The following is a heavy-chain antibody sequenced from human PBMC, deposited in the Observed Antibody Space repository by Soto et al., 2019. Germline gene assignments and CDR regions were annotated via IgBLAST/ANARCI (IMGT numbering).Heavy chain of an antibody. D-gene: IGHD5-18*01. V-gene: IGHV4-30-4*01. Sequence: QVQLQESGPGLVKPSQTLALTCTVSGGSISSGDYYWSWIRQPPGKGLEWIGYIYYSGSTYYNPSLKSRVTISVDTTKNQYSLKLSSVTAADAALYYLDRASPVVTDVWGQGTTVTVSS. CDR3: DRASPVVTDV. J-gene: IGHJ6*02. CDR1: GGSISSGDYY. CDR2: IYYSGST.